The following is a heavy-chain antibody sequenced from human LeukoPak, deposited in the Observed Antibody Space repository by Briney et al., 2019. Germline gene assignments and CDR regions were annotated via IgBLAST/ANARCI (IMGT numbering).Heavy chain of an antibody. CDR1: GGSISTYY. CDR3: ASIGSSSYRRFDY. V-gene: IGHV4-59*01. J-gene: IGHJ4*02. Sequence: SETLSLTCTVSGGSISTYYWSWIRQPPGKGLEWIGYISYSGSSKYNPSLKSRVTISVDTSKDQFSLKLSSVTAADTAVYYCASIGSSSYRRFDYWGQGTLVTVSS. CDR2: ISYSGSS. D-gene: IGHD6-6*01.